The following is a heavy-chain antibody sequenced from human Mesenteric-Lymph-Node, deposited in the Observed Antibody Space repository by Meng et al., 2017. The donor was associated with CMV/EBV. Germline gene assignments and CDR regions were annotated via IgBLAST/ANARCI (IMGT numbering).Heavy chain of an antibody. CDR3: ARRGFSSGWYPFDY. CDR1: GYTFNSHD. J-gene: IGHJ4*02. Sequence: SGYTFNSHDINWVRQAPGNGLEWMGWMDPSSGKTGYAQKFQGRVTITRTTSITTAYLELSRLTSEDTAFYYCARRGFSSGWYPFDYWGQGTLVTVSS. D-gene: IGHD6-19*01. CDR2: MDPSSGKT. V-gene: IGHV1-8*03.